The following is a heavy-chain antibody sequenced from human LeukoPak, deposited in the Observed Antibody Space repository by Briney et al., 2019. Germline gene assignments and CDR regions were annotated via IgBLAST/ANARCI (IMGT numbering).Heavy chain of an antibody. CDR2: IYYSGST. Sequence: SETLSLTCTVSGGSISSYYWSWIRQPPGKGLEWIGYIYYSGSTNYNPSLKSRVTISVDTSKNQFSLKLSSVTAADTAVYYCARVPHRNVDTAMAGDYWGQGTLVTVSS. CDR1: GGSISSYY. D-gene: IGHD5-18*01. V-gene: IGHV4-59*12. CDR3: ARVPHRNVDTAMAGDY. J-gene: IGHJ4*02.